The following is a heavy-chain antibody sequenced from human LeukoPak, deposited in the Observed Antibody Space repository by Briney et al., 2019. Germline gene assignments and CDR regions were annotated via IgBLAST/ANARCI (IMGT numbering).Heavy chain of an antibody. Sequence: GGSLRLSCVASGFTFDDYAMHWVRQAPGKGLEWVAGVSWNSRNNMGYADSVKGRFTISRDNAKNSVDLQMNSLRSEDTALYYCVKDIASVVYCSGGTCYFDYWGQGTLVIVSS. CDR1: GFTFDDYA. V-gene: IGHV3-9*01. CDR3: VKDIASVVYCSGGTCYFDY. D-gene: IGHD2-15*01. CDR2: VSWNSRNNM. J-gene: IGHJ4*02.